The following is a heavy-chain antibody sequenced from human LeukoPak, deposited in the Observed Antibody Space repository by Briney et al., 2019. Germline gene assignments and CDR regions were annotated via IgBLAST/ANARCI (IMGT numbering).Heavy chain of an antibody. D-gene: IGHD3-3*01. CDR1: GFTFSSYG. V-gene: IGHV3-33*06. Sequence: GRSLRLSCAASGFTFSSYGMHWVRQAPGKGLEWVAVIWYDGSNKYYADSVKGRFTISRDNSKNTLYLQMNSLRAEDTAVYYCAKPQLRITISPSDYWGQGTLVTVSS. J-gene: IGHJ4*02. CDR2: IWYDGSNK. CDR3: AKPQLRITISPSDY.